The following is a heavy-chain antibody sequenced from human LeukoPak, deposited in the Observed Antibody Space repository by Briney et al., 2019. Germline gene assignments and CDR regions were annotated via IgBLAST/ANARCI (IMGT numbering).Heavy chain of an antibody. Sequence: GGSLRLSCAASGFTFSSYAMSWVRQAPGKGLEWVSAISGSGGSTYYADSVKGRFTISRDNSKNTLYLQMNSLRAEDTAVYYCAKVVAGDYYDSSAKGDYWGQETLVTVSS. J-gene: IGHJ4*02. V-gene: IGHV3-23*01. CDR2: ISGSGGST. D-gene: IGHD3-22*01. CDR1: GFTFSSYA. CDR3: AKVVAGDYYDSSAKGDY.